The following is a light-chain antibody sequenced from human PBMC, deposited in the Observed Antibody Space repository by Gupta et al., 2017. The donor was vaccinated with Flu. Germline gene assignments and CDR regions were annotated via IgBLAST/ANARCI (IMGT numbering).Light chain of an antibody. CDR1: QSVSSY. J-gene: IGKJ2*03. V-gene: IGKV3-11*01. CDR2: DAS. CDR3: QQRSKWPLYR. Sequence: EIVLTQSPATLSLSPGERATLSCRASQSVSSYLAWYQQKPGQAPRLLIYDASNRATGIPARFSGSGSGTDFTLTISSLEPEDFAVYYCQQRSKWPLYRFGQGTKLEIK.